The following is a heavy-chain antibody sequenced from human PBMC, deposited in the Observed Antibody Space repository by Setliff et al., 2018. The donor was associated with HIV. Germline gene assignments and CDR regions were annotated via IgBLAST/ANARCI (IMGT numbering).Heavy chain of an antibody. V-gene: IGHV1-18*01. Sequence: ASVKVSCKTSGDSFTSYGFSWVRQAPGQGLEWMGWISAYNDNANYAQKFQGRVTMTTDASTSTAYMEVRSLRSDDTAVYYCARDRLPAEVAVSGDWFDPWGQGTLVTVSS. CDR3: ARDRLPAEVAVSGDWFDP. CDR2: ISAYNDNA. D-gene: IGHD5-12*01. J-gene: IGHJ5*02. CDR1: GDSFTSYG.